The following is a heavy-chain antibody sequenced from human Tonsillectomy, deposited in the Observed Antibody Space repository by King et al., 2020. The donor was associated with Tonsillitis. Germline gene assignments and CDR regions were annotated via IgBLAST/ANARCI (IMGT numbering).Heavy chain of an antibody. CDR1: GYSISTSHW. J-gene: IGHJ6*03. V-gene: IGHV4-28*03. CDR3: ARAEKDQLLPNYYYYYYMDV. Sequence: QLQESGPGLVKPPDTLSLTCAVSGYSISTSHWWGWIRQPPGKGLEWIGYIYYSGSTYYNPSLKSRVTMSVDTSKNQFSLKLSSVTAVDTAVYYCARAEKDQLLPNYYYYYYMDVWGKGTTVTVSS. D-gene: IGHD2-2*01. CDR2: IYYSGST.